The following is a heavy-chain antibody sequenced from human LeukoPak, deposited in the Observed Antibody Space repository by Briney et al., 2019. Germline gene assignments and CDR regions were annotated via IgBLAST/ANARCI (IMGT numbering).Heavy chain of an antibody. CDR2: IIPILGIA. CDR3: ARAGGNWISKEHNWFDP. CDR1: GGTFSSYT. J-gene: IGHJ5*02. D-gene: IGHD4-23*01. Sequence: HRASVKVSCKASGGTFSSYTISWVRQAPGQGLEWMGRIIPILGIANYAQKFQGRVTITADKSTSTAYMELSSLRSEDTAEYYCARAGGNWISKEHNWFDPWGQGTLVTVSS. V-gene: IGHV1-69*02.